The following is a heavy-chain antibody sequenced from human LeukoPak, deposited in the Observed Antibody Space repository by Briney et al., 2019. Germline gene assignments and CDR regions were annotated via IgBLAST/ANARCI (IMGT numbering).Heavy chain of an antibody. V-gene: IGHV1-18*01. J-gene: IGHJ4*02. CDR3: ARGGPFFSSSSSKEYYFDY. Sequence: ASVKVSCKASGYDFINYGITWVRQAPGQGLEWMGWISLYNGNTDYKLQGRVTMTTDTSTSTAYMELRSLRSDGTAVYYCARGGPFFSSSSSKEYYFDYWGQGTLVTVSS. CDR2: ISLYNGNT. CDR1: GYDFINYG. D-gene: IGHD6-6*01.